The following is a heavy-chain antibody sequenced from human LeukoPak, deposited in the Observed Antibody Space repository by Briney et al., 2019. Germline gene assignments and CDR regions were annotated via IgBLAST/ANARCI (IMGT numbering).Heavy chain of an antibody. CDR3: ARFRGDYKVGATLLRWFDP. CDR2: INPSGGST. Sequence: ASVKVSCKASGYTFTSYYMHWVRQAPGQGLEWMGIINPSGGSTSYAQKFQGRVTMTRDTSTSTVYMELSSLRSEDTAVYYCARFRGDYKVGATLLRWFDPWGQGTLVTVSS. D-gene: IGHD1-26*01. J-gene: IGHJ5*02. CDR1: GYTFTSYY. V-gene: IGHV1-46*01.